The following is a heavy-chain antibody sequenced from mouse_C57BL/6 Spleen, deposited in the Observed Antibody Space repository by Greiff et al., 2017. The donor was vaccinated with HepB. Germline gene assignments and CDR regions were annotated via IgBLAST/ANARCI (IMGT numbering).Heavy chain of an antibody. Sequence: QVQLKESGAELVKPGASVKISCKASGYAFSSYWMNWVKQRPGKGLEWIGQIYPGDGDTNYNGKFKGKATLTAVKSSSTAYMQLSSLTSEDSAVYFCARWPLYGNYPAMDYWGQGTSVTVSS. D-gene: IGHD2-1*01. J-gene: IGHJ4*01. CDR3: ARWPLYGNYPAMDY. CDR1: GYAFSSYW. V-gene: IGHV1-80*01. CDR2: IYPGDGDT.